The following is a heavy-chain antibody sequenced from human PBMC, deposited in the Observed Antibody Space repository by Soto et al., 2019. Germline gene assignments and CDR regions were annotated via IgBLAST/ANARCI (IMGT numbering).Heavy chain of an antibody. CDR2: ILYSGTT. Sequence: SETLSLTCTVSGDSISSADYYWSWIRQTPGKGLEWIGHILYSGTTYYNPSLKSRLTISVDTSKNHFSLRLTSVTAADTAVYYCARDLWVEPELYYYGMDVWGQGTTVTVSS. CDR1: GDSISSADYY. D-gene: IGHD1-1*01. CDR3: ARDLWVEPELYYYGMDV. J-gene: IGHJ6*02. V-gene: IGHV4-30-4*08.